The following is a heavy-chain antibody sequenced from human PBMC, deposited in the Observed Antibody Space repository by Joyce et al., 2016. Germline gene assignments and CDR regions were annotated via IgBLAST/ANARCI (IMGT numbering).Heavy chain of an antibody. V-gene: IGHV3-30*18. D-gene: IGHD2/OR15-2a*01. CDR2: LSFDGNTQ. CDR3: AKSAENYFAFDI. Sequence: QVQLVESGGGVVQPGRSLRLSCASSGFTFSSYGMHWVRQAPGKGLEWVALLSFDGNTQYYADSVKGRFTVSRDNSKNTLYLQMNSLRAEDTAVFYCAKSAENYFAFDIWGQGTMVTVSS. CDR1: GFTFSSYG. J-gene: IGHJ3*02.